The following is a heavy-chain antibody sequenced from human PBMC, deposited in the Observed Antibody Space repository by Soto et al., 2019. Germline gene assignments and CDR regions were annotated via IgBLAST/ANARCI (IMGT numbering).Heavy chain of an antibody. V-gene: IGHV1-18*01. D-gene: IGHD1-1*01. CDR3: ARGRYGDY. Sequence: QVHLVQSGAEVKKPGASVKVSCKGSGYAFTTYGITWVRQDTGQGLEWMGWISAHNGNTNYAQKLQGRVTVTRDTSTSTAYMELRSLRSDDTAVYYCARGRYGDYWGQGALLTVSS. CDR2: ISAHNGNT. J-gene: IGHJ4*02. CDR1: GYAFTTYG.